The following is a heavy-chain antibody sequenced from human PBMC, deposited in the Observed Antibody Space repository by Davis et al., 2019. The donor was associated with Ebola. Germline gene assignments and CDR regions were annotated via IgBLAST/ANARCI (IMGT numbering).Heavy chain of an antibody. CDR2: INHSGST. D-gene: IGHD6-13*01. J-gene: IGHJ5*02. V-gene: IGHV4-34*01. Sequence: SETLSLTCAVYGGSFSGYYWSWIRQPPGKGLEWIGEINHSGSTNYNPSLKSRVTISVDTSKNQFSLKLSSVTAADTAVYYCARDISSSSWGWFDPWGQGTLDTVSS. CDR1: GGSFSGYY. CDR3: ARDISSSSWGWFDP.